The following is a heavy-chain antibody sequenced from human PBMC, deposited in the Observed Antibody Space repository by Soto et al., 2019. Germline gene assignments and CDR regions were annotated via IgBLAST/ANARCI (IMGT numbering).Heavy chain of an antibody. J-gene: IGHJ5*02. D-gene: IGHD2-2*01. Sequence: PSETLSLTCTVSGASVRSANWWHWVRQSPGKGLEWIGEIHPGGHSNYNPSLKSRVTISVDVSDNQFSLTLNSVTTADTAVYFCARVHEGCCVTSCYLDPWRQGTQVTVSS. CDR1: GASVRSANW. CDR3: ARVHEGCCVTSCYLDP. CDR2: IHPGGHS. V-gene: IGHV4-4*02.